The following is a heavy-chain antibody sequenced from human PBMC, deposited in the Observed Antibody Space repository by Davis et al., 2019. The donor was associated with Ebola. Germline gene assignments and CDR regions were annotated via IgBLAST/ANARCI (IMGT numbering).Heavy chain of an antibody. Sequence: GGSLRLSCRLSGYSLTDSWISWVRQMPGKGLEWMGTIDPRDSHTTYSPSFQGRVVVSSEKSISTAYLQWSSLKASDTATYYCARTTGIGMSYWGQGTLVTVSS. CDR2: IDPRDSHT. V-gene: IGHV5-10-1*01. CDR1: GYSLTDSW. D-gene: IGHD1-1*01. J-gene: IGHJ4*02. CDR3: ARTTGIGMSY.